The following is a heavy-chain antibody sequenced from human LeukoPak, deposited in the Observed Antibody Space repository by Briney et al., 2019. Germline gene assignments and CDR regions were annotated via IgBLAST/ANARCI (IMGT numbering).Heavy chain of an antibody. D-gene: IGHD1/OR15-1a*01. J-gene: IGHJ4*02. CDR2: IYYSGST. CDR3: ARELNWNNPFDY. Sequence: SETLSLTCTVSGGSISNSYYWGWIRQPPGKGLEWIGSIYYSGSTYYNPSLKSRVTISVDTSKNQFSLKLSSVTAADTAVYYCARELNWNNPFDYWGQGTLVTVSS. CDR1: GGSISNSYY. V-gene: IGHV4-39*02.